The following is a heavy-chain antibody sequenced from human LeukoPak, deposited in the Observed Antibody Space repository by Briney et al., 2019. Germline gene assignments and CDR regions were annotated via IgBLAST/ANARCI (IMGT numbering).Heavy chain of an antibody. CDR2: IYYSGST. J-gene: IGHJ4*02. CDR3: ARGMRHFDY. Sequence: SSETLSLTCTVSGXSISSSNYYWGWIRQPPGKGLEWIGSIYYSGSTYYNPSLKSRVTISVDTSKNQFSLKLSSVTAADTAVYYCARGMRHFDYWGQGTLVTVSS. CDR1: GXSISSSNYY. V-gene: IGHV4-39*01.